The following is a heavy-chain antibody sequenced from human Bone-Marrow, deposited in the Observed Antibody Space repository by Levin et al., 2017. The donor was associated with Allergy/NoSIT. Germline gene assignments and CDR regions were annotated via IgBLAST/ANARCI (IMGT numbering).Heavy chain of an antibody. J-gene: IGHJ4*02. CDR2: IIPLFNIP. CDR3: ARGSLPDYGDYPSHH. Sequence: PAASVKVSCKASGGTFISSQTIVWVRQAPGQGLEWMGRIIPLFNIPNYAQKFQGRVTFTADRSTTTAYLELSSLRSEDTAIYYCARGSLPDYGDYPSHHWGQGTLVTVSS. CDR1: GGTFISSQT. V-gene: IGHV1-69*02. D-gene: IGHD4-17*01.